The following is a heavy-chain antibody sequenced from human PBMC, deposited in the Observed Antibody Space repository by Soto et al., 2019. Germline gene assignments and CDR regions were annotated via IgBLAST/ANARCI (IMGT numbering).Heavy chain of an antibody. V-gene: IGHV6-1*01. CDR3: TRLSGNSWLDY. Sequence: TRSLTSADSGGRVADNKGTLHLMRPSPSRGLEWLGRTYYRSKWYNDYAVSVKGRITINPDTSKNQFSLQLNSVTPEDTAVYYCTRLSGNSWLDYWGQGSLLTVSS. J-gene: IGHJ4*02. CDR1: GGRVADNKGT. CDR2: TYYRSKWYN. D-gene: IGHD6-13*01.